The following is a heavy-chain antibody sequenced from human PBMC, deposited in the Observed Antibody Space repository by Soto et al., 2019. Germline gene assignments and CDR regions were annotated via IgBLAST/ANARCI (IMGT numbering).Heavy chain of an antibody. D-gene: IGHD4-17*01. J-gene: IGHJ4*02. Sequence: GGSLRLSCAASGFTFSSYAMSWVRQAPGKGLEWVSAISGSGGSTYYADSVKGRFTISRDNSKNTLYLQMNSLRAEDTAVYYCAKDDLTGYGDYGLIYFDYWGQGTLVTVSS. CDR3: AKDDLTGYGDYGLIYFDY. V-gene: IGHV3-23*01. CDR2: ISGSGGST. CDR1: GFTFSSYA.